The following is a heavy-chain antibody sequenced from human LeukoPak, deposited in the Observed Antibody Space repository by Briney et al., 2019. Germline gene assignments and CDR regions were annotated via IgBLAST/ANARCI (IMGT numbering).Heavy chain of an antibody. CDR3: ANFEGSSQAFHI. CDR2: ILYDGSKK. D-gene: IGHD6-13*01. V-gene: IGHV3-30*18. CDR1: GFTFSAYA. Sequence: GGSLRLSCAASGFTFSAYAMHWVRQVPGQGLEWMAFILYDGSKKYYADSVKGRFSIYRDNSNYTLYLQMNSLRAEDTAVFYCANFEGSSQAFHIWGQGTLVTVS. J-gene: IGHJ3*02.